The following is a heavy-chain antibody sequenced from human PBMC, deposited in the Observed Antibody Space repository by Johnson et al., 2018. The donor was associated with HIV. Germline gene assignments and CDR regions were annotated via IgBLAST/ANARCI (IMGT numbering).Heavy chain of an antibody. CDR2: ISYDGSNK. CDR1: GFTFSDYY. CDR3: AGGRAMAFDS. J-gene: IGHJ3*02. D-gene: IGHD2-2*01. V-gene: IGHV3-30-3*01. Sequence: QVQLVESGGGVVQPGRSLRLSCAASGFTFSDYYMSWIRQAPGKGLEWVAVISYDGSNKYYADSVKGRFTISRDNSKNTLYLQMNSLSAGDTAVYYCAGGRAMAFDSWGQGTMVTVSS.